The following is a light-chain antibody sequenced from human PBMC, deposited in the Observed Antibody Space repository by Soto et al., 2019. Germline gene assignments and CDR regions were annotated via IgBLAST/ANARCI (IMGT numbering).Light chain of an antibody. CDR2: DAS. Sequence: IQMTQSPSSLSASVGDRVTITCQASQDIGSSLNWYQQKPGKSPKLLICDASDLETGVSSRFSGSGSGTEFTLTISNLQPDDFATYYCHQYNSYPWTFGQGTKVDIK. CDR3: HQYNSYPWT. CDR1: QDIGSS. J-gene: IGKJ1*01. V-gene: IGKV1-33*01.